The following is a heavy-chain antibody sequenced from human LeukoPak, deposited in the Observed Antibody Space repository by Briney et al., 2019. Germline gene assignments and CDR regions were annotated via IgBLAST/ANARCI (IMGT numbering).Heavy chain of an antibody. CDR1: GYTFSSYW. Sequence: GESLKISCKGSGYTFSSYWIGWVCQMPGKGLEWMGIIYPDDSDTRYSPSFQGQVTISADKSISTAYLQWSSLKASDTAMYYCARLAYCSNDVCYSNYYYSMDVWGKGTTVTVSS. J-gene: IGHJ6*03. V-gene: IGHV5-51*01. CDR2: IYPDDSDT. D-gene: IGHD2-8*01. CDR3: ARLAYCSNDVCYSNYYYSMDV.